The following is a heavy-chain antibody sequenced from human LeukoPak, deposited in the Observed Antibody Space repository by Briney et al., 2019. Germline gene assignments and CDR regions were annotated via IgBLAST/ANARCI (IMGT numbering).Heavy chain of an antibody. D-gene: IGHD4-17*01. V-gene: IGHV3-15*01. CDR1: GFTFSNAW. CDR3: TTVEADYGDYDPVLADYYYYMDV. CDR2: IKSKTDGGTT. Sequence: PGGSLRLSCAASGFTFSNAWMSWVRQAPGKGLEWVGRIKSKTDGGTTDYAAPVKGRFTISRDDSKNTLYLQMNSLKTEDTAVYYCTTVEADYGDYDPVLADYYYYMDVWGKGTTVTVSS. J-gene: IGHJ6*03.